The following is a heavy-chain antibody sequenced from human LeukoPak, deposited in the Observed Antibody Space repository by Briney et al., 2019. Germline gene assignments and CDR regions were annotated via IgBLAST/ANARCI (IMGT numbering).Heavy chain of an antibody. Sequence: QPGRSLRLSCAASGFTFSSYAMHWVRQAPGKGLEWVAVISYDGSHKYYADSVKGRFTISRDNSKNTLYLQMNSLRAEDTAVYYCAKDRYCSSTSCNNWFDPWGQGTLVTVSS. D-gene: IGHD2-2*01. J-gene: IGHJ5*02. V-gene: IGHV3-30-3*01. CDR3: AKDRYCSSTSCNNWFDP. CDR1: GFTFSSYA. CDR2: ISYDGSHK.